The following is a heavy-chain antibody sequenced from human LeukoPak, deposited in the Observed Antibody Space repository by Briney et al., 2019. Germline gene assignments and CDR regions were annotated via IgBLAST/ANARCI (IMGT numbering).Heavy chain of an antibody. J-gene: IGHJ3*02. CDR3: ARGVAGAFDI. Sequence: PGGSLRLSCAGSGFTVSREYMSWVRQAPGRGLAWVSVIYSDGRTYYADSVKGRFTISRDNSKNSVSLQTNRLRTYDTAVYYCARGVAGAFDIWGQGTLVTVSS. CDR1: GFTVSREY. CDR2: IYSDGRT. V-gene: IGHV3-66*02.